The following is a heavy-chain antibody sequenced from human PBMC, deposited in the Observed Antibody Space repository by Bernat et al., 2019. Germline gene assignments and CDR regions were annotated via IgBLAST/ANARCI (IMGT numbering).Heavy chain of an antibody. CDR2: LIPIFGTA. CDR3: ATSLDYGDSRSLAFDS. V-gene: IGHV1-69*01. Sequence: QVQLVQSGAEVKKPGSSVKVSCKASGGTFSSYAISWVRQAPGQGLEWLGGLIPIFGTANYAQKFQGRVTITADESTSTAYMELSSLRSEDTAVYYCATSLDYGDSRSLAFDSWGQGTMVTVSS. D-gene: IGHD4-17*01. J-gene: IGHJ3*02. CDR1: GGTFSSYA.